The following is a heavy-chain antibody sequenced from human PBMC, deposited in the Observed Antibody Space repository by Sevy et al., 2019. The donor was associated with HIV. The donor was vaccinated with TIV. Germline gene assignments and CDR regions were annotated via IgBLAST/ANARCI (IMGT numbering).Heavy chain of an antibody. Sequence: GGSLRLSCAASGFTFSNAWMNWVRQAPGKGLEWVGRIKNKADGGTRDYAAPVKGRFTISRDDSKNTVYLQMISLKTEDTAIYYCTTDYYYEIRWGQGTLVTVSS. CDR3: TTDYYYEIR. J-gene: IGHJ4*02. V-gene: IGHV3-15*07. CDR2: IKNKADGGTR. D-gene: IGHD3-22*01. CDR1: GFTFSNAW.